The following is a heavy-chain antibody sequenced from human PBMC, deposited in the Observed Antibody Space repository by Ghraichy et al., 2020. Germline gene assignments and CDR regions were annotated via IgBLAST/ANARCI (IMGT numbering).Heavy chain of an antibody. CDR2: INHSGST. CDR1: GGSFSGYY. V-gene: IGHV4-34*01. J-gene: IGHJ4*02. D-gene: IGHD6-6*01. Sequence: SETLSLTCAVYGGSFSGYYWSWIRQPPGKGLEWIGEINHSGSTNYNPSLKSRVTISVDTSKNQFSLKLSSVTAADTAVYYCARGRGGRQLRAQYYFDYWGQGTLVTVSS. CDR3: ARGRGGRQLRAQYYFDY.